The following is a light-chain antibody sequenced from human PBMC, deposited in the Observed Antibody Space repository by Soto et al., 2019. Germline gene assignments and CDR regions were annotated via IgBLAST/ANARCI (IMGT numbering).Light chain of an antibody. Sequence: EIVLTQSPATLSLSPGERATLSCRASQSVGTFLAWYQQKPGQAPRLLIYDASNRATGIPARFSGSGSGTDFTLTISSLEPEDFAVYYCQQYNNWRTFGQGAKVDI. CDR2: DAS. V-gene: IGKV3-11*01. CDR3: QQYNNWRT. J-gene: IGKJ1*01. CDR1: QSVGTF.